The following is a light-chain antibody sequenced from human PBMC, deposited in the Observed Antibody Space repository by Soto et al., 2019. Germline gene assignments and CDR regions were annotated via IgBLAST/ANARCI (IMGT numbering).Light chain of an antibody. CDR3: QQYGSSPPSIT. CDR2: GAS. V-gene: IGKV3-20*01. Sequence: ELLLTHSPATLSLSPVEIATLSGSSSQSVSGYLAWYQQKPGQAPRLLLYGASSRPTGIPDRFSGSGSGTDFTLTIRRLEPEDFAVYYCQQYGSSPPSITCGQGTRREIK. CDR1: QSVSGY. J-gene: IGKJ5*01.